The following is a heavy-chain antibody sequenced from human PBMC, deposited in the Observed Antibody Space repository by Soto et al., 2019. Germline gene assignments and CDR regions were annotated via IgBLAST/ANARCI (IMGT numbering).Heavy chain of an antibody. CDR1: GYTFSRYG. CDR2: IAYDGSNE. Sequence: QVQLVESGGGVVQPGGSLRLSCAASGYTFSRYGMHWVRQAPGKGLEWVTFIAYDGSNEYYADSVKGRFTIARDNSKNTLYRQMNSLRAEDTAVYYCAKMTTALGYYYHAMDVGGQGTTVSVSS. CDR3: AKMTTALGYYYHAMDV. V-gene: IGHV3-30*18. J-gene: IGHJ6*02. D-gene: IGHD5-18*01.